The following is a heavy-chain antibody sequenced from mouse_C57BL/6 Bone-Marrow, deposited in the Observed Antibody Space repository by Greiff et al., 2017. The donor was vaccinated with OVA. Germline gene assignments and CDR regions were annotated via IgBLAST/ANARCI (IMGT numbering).Heavy chain of an antibody. CDR3: AIHSDTGYYCAMDY. CDR1: GFTFKNTY. CDR2: IDPANGNT. D-gene: IGHD3-2*02. J-gene: IGHJ4*01. Sequence: VQLQQSVAELVRPGASVKLSCTASGFTFKNTYMHWVQQRPEQGLEWIGRIDPANGNTKYAPKFLGMATITANTTSNTAYLQHSSLTSEDTAIYYCAIHSDTGYYCAMDYWGQGTSVTVSS. V-gene: IGHV14-3*01.